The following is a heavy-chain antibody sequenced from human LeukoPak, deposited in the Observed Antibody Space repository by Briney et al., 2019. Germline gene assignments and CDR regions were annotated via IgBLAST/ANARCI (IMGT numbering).Heavy chain of an antibody. CDR2: MNPNSGNT. Sequence: ASVKVSCKASGYTFTGYYMHWVRQATGQGLEWMGWMNPNSGNTGSAQKFQGRVTMTRNTSISTAYMELSSLRSEDTAVYYCAEGTSMWGQGTLVTVSS. V-gene: IGHV1-8*02. CDR3: AEGTSM. CDR1: GYTFTGYY. J-gene: IGHJ4*02.